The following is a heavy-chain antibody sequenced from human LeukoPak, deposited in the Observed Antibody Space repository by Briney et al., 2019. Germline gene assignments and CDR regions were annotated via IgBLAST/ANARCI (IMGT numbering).Heavy chain of an antibody. V-gene: IGHV4-59*01. CDR1: GGSIDSYY. CDR2: IYYTGST. Sequence: SETLSLTCTVSGGSIDSYYWSWIRQPPGKGLEWIGYIYYTGSTEYHPSLKSRVTISLDTSKNQFSLKLTSVTAADTAIYYCAGIYGDYSDFDYWGQGTLVTVSS. D-gene: IGHD4-17*01. J-gene: IGHJ4*02. CDR3: AGIYGDYSDFDY.